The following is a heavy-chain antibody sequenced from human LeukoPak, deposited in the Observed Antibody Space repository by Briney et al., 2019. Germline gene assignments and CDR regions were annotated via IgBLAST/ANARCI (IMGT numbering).Heavy chain of an antibody. CDR2: INSDGSST. D-gene: IGHD3-9*01. V-gene: IGHV3-74*01. CDR3: VRDWDHFDFDS. Sequence: QTGGSLRLSCAASGFTFSSYWMHWVRQAPGKGLVWVSRINSDGSSTSYADSVEGRFTISRDNAKNTLYLQMKSLRAEDTAVYYCVRDWDHFDFDSWGQGTLVTVSS. J-gene: IGHJ5*01. CDR1: GFTFSSYW.